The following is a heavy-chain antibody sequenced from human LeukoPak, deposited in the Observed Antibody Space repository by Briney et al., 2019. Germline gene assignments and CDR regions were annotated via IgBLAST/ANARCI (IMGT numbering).Heavy chain of an antibody. CDR3: ARGGARGYADY. Sequence: SETLPLTCTVSGGSISSYYWSWIRQPPGKGLEWIGYIYYSGSTNYNPSLKSRVTISVDTSKNQFSLKLSSVTAADTAVYYCARGGARGYADYWGQGTLVTVSS. D-gene: IGHD5-18*01. CDR2: IYYSGST. J-gene: IGHJ4*02. V-gene: IGHV4-59*01. CDR1: GGSISSYY.